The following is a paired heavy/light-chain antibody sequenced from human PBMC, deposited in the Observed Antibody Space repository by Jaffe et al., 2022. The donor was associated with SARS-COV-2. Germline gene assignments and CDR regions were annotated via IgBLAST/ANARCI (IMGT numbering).Heavy chain of an antibody. CDR3: AKRICSSTSCYSHFDY. D-gene: IGHD2-2*01. V-gene: IGHV3-23*01. CDR1: GFTFNNYV. J-gene: IGHJ4*02. CDR2: ISGGGGST. Sequence: EVQLLESGGGLVQPGGSLRLSCAASGFTFNNYVMSWVRQAPGKGLEWVSVISGGGGSTYYADSVKGRFTISRDNSKDTLYLQMNSLRAEDAAVYYCAKRICSSTSCYSHFDYWGQGTLVTVSS.
Light chain of an antibody. CDR3: QQYNSYSGT. CDR1: QSISSW. V-gene: IGKV1-5*03. CDR2: KAS. Sequence: DIQMTQSPSTLSASVGDRVTITCRASQSISSWLAWYQQKPGKAPKVLIYKASSLESGVPSRFSGSGSGTEFTLTISSLQPDDFATYYCQQYNSYSGTFGGGTKVEIK. J-gene: IGKJ4*01.